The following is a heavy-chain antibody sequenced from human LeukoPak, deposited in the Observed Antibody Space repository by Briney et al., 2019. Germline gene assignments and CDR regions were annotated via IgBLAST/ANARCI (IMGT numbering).Heavy chain of an antibody. CDR3: ARDRKIAAAGSLDY. V-gene: IGHV3-48*01. Sequence: GGSLRLSCAASGFTFSSYSMNWVRQAPGKGLEWVSYISGSSSPIYYADSVKGRFTISRDNAKNSLYLQMNSLRAEDTAVYYCARDRKIAAAGSLDYWGQGTLVTVSS. J-gene: IGHJ4*02. CDR1: GFTFSSYS. D-gene: IGHD6-13*01. CDR2: ISGSSSPI.